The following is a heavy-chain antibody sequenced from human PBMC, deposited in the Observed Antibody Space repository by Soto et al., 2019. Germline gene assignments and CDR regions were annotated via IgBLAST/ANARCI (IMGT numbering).Heavy chain of an antibody. Sequence: GGSLRLSCAASGFTFSSYAMSWVRQAPGKGPEWVSAISGSGGSTYYADSVKGRFTISRDNSKNTLYLQMNSLRAEDTAVYYCAKGSGSYFLSTPYYGMDVWGQGTTVTVSS. CDR1: GFTFSSYA. CDR2: ISGSGGST. CDR3: AKGSGSYFLSTPYYGMDV. V-gene: IGHV3-23*01. D-gene: IGHD3-10*01. J-gene: IGHJ6*02.